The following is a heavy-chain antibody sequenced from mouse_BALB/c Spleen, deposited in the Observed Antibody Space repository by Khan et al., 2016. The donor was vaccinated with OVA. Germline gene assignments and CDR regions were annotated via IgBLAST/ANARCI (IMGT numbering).Heavy chain of an antibody. J-gene: IGHJ3*01. CDR3: AREGAYYRSDGWFAY. CDR1: GYTFTTYT. Sequence: QVHVKQSGAELARPGASVKMSCKASGYTFTTYTIHWVKQRPGQGLEWIGYIIPSSDYSNYNQKFKDKATLTADKSSNTAYMQLSSLTSEDSAVYYCAREGAYYRSDGWFAYWGQGTLVTVSA. D-gene: IGHD2-14*01. CDR2: IIPSSDYS. V-gene: IGHV1-4*01.